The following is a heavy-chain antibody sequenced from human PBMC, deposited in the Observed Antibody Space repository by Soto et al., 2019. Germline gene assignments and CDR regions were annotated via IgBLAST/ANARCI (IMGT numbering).Heavy chain of an antibody. J-gene: IGHJ5*02. CDR3: AKTRYSSSFEDWFDP. D-gene: IGHD6-6*01. CDR2: ISGSGGST. CDR1: GFTFSSYA. Sequence: PGGSLRLSCAASGFTFSSYAMSWVRQAPGKGLEWVSAISGSGGSTYYADSVKGRFTISRDNSKNTLYLQMNSLRAEDTAVYYCAKTRYSSSFEDWFDPWGPGTLVTVYS. V-gene: IGHV3-23*01.